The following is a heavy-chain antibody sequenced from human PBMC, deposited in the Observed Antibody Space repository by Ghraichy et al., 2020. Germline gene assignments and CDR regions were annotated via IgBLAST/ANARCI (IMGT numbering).Heavy chain of an antibody. V-gene: IGHV3-7*03. CDR2: IKQGGSEK. D-gene: IGHD6-13*01. Sequence: GGSLRLSCGASGFTFGSYWMSWVRQAPGKGLEWVATIKQGGSEKYYVDSVKGRFTISRDNAKNSLYLQMSSLRAEDTAVYYCARGISSYIYWGQGTLVTVSS. CDR3: ARGISSYIY. J-gene: IGHJ4*02. CDR1: GFTFGSYW.